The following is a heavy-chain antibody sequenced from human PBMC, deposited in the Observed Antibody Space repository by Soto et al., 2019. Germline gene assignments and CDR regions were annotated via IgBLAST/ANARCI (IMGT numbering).Heavy chain of an antibody. CDR2: INPNSGGT. Sequence: ASVKVSCKASGYTFPGYYMHWVRQAPGQGLEWMGWINPNSGGTNYAQKFQGWVTMTRDTSISTAYMELSRLRSDDTAVYYCATTTVKNVDYFDYWGQGTLVTVSS. CDR1: GYTFPGYY. D-gene: IGHD4-17*01. V-gene: IGHV1-2*04. J-gene: IGHJ4*02. CDR3: ATTTVKNVDYFDY.